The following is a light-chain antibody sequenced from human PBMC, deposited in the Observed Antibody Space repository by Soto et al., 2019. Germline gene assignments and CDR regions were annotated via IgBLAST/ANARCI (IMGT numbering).Light chain of an antibody. CDR1: LNVNSY. Sequence: VLTPSPATLSLSPGERATLSCRASLNVNSYLAWYQQTPGQAPRLLIYDASNRAAGILARFSGSGSGTDFTLTISSLEPEDFAIYYCQQRQYWPPITFGQGTRLEIK. V-gene: IGKV3-11*01. CDR3: QQRQYWPPIT. J-gene: IGKJ5*01. CDR2: DAS.